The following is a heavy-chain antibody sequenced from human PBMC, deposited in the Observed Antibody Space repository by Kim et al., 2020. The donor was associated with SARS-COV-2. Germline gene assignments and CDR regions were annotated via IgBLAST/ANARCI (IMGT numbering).Heavy chain of an antibody. D-gene: IGHD3-16*01. Sequence: SETLSLTCTVSGGSISSYYWSWIRQPPGKGLEWVGYIYYIGSTNYNTSLKSRVPISVDTSKNQFSLKLSSVTAADTAVYYFSGGFDYWGQGTMVTCS. CDR3: SGGFDY. CDR2: IYYIGST. V-gene: IGHV4-59*01. CDR1: GGSISSYY. J-gene: IGHJ4*02.